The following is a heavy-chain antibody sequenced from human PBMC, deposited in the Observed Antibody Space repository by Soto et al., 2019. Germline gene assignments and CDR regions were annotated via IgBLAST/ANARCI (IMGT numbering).Heavy chain of an antibody. CDR3: ASARHIGP. CDR1: GFTVNSNC. Sequence: GGSLRLSCAAFGFTVNSNCMSWVRQAPGKGPEWISVIYSGDVTDYADSVKGRFSISRDNSKNTLYLQMNSLRAEDTAVYYCASARHIGPWGQGTLVTVSS. V-gene: IGHV3-53*01. J-gene: IGHJ5*02. D-gene: IGHD2-21*01. CDR2: IYSGDVT.